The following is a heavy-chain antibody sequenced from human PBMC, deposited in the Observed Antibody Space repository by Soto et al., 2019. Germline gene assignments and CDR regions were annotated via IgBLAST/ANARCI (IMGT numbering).Heavy chain of an antibody. CDR2: IYPEDSDS. Sequence: EVQLVQSGVAVKKPGESLRISCKGSGYSFSNYWIGWVRQMPGKGLEWMGIIYPEDSDSRYNPSSQGQVTISADKSINTAYLQWSSLRASDTAMYYCARTPRGFAVYYFDFWGQGTLVAVSS. D-gene: IGHD2-21*01. CDR3: ARTPRGFAVYYFDF. V-gene: IGHV5-51*03. J-gene: IGHJ4*02. CDR1: GYSFSNYW.